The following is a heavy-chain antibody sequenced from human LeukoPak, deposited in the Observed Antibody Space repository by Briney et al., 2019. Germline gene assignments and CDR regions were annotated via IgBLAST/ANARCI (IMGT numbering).Heavy chain of an antibody. Sequence: SETLSLTCTVSGGSISSYYWGWIRQPPGKGLEWIGSIYYSGSTYYNPSLKSRVTISVDTSKNQFSLKLSSVTAADTAVYYCARRHSSGWYQHYWGQGTLVTVSS. CDR3: ARRHSSGWYQHY. D-gene: IGHD6-19*01. V-gene: IGHV4-39*01. J-gene: IGHJ4*02. CDR2: IYYSGST. CDR1: GGSISSYY.